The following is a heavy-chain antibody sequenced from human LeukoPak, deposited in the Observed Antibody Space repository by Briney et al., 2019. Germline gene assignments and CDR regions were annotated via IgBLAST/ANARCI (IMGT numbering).Heavy chain of an antibody. D-gene: IGHD2-8*01. V-gene: IGHV1-18*01. Sequence: ASVKVSCKASGYTFTSYGISWVRQAPGQGLEWMGWISAYNGNTNYAQKLQGRVTMTTDTSTSTAYMELRSLRSDDTAVYYCARASIVLMVDSDWFDPWGQGTLVTASS. CDR1: GYTFTSYG. CDR2: ISAYNGNT. CDR3: ARASIVLMVDSDWFDP. J-gene: IGHJ5*02.